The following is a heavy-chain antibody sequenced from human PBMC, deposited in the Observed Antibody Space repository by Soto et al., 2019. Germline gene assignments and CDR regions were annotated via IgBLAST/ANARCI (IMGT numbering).Heavy chain of an antibody. CDR2: ISDYNGNT. D-gene: IGHD3-9*01. J-gene: IGHJ6*02. CDR3: ARDGPYDILTGYYPRRGDV. V-gene: IGHV1-18*01. CDR1: GYTFTSYG. Sequence: QVQLVQSGAEVKKPGASVKVSCKASGYTFTSYGISWVRQAPGQGLEWMGRISDYNGNTNYAQKLQGRVTMTTDTSTSTAYMELRSLRSDDTAVYYCARDGPYDILTGYYPRRGDVWGQGTTVTVSS.